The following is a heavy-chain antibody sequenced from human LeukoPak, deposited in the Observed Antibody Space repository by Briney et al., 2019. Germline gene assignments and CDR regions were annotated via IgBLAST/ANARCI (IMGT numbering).Heavy chain of an antibody. Sequence: PSETLSLTCTVSGGSISSYYWSWIRQPPGKGLEWIGYIYYSGSTNYNPSLKSRVTISVDTSKNQFSLKLSSVTAADTAVYYCARDTKSGSYSYWGQGTLVTVSS. V-gene: IGHV4-59*01. CDR1: GGSISSYY. CDR2: IYYSGST. CDR3: ARDTKSGSYSY. D-gene: IGHD1-26*01. J-gene: IGHJ4*02.